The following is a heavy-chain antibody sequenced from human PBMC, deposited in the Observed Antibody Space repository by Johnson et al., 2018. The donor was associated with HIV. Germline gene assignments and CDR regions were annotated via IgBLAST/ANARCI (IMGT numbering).Heavy chain of an antibody. Sequence: EVQLVESGGGLVQPGGSLRLSCAASGFTFSTYWMHWVRQAPGKGLVWVSRINSDGSSTSYADSVKGRFTISRDNAKNSLYLQMNSLRAEDTAVYYCARSVNAGRPFDIWGQGTLVTVSS. CDR1: GFTFSTYW. J-gene: IGHJ3*02. CDR3: ARSVNAGRPFDI. D-gene: IGHD2-8*01. CDR2: INSDGSST. V-gene: IGHV3-74*01.